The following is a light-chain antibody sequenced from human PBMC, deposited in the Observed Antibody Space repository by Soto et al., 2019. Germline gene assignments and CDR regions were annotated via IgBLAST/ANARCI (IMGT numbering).Light chain of an antibody. Sequence: QSALAQPASVSGSPGQSITISCAGTNRGVGGYNYVSWYQQYPGKAPKLIIYEVTYRPSGVSNRFSGSKSGNTASLTISGLQAEDEADYYCSSYSSSSALDVIFGGGTKLTVL. V-gene: IGLV2-14*01. CDR2: EVT. J-gene: IGLJ2*01. CDR3: SSYSSSSALDVI. CDR1: NRGVGGYNY.